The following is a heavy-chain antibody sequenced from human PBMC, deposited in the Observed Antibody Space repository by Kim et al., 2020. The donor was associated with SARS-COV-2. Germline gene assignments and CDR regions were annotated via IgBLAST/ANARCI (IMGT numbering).Heavy chain of an antibody. V-gene: IGHV4-34*01. Sequence: SETLSLTCAVYGGSFRGYYWSWIRQPPGKGLEWIGEITHSGRTNYNPSLKSRGTISVDTSKNQFSLKLTSVTAADRAVYFCARRLSNTSGWGSHYCDLWGQGSLVTVSS. D-gene: IGHD3-10*01. J-gene: IGHJ4*02. CDR1: GGSFRGYY. CDR3: ARRLSNTSGWGSHYCDL. CDR2: ITHSGRT.